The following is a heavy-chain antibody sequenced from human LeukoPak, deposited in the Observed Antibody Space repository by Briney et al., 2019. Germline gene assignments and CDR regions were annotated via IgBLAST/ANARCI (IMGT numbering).Heavy chain of an antibody. CDR3: ATLYDFWSAYYPN. Sequence: GGSLRLSCAASGFTFSSYSMSWVRQAPGKGLEWVSGINWSGGSTGYADSVKGRFTISRDNAKNSLYLHMNSLRAEDTALYYCATLYDFWSAYYPNWGQGTLVTVSS. CDR2: INWSGGST. J-gene: IGHJ4*02. CDR1: GFTFSSYS. V-gene: IGHV3-20*04. D-gene: IGHD3-3*01.